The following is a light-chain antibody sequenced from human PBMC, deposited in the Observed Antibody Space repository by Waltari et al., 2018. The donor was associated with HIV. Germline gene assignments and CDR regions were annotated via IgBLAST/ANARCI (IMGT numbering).Light chain of an antibody. V-gene: IGKV2-30*01. CDR3: SQGTHCPRYT. Sequence: DVVMTQSPLSLPVTLGQPASISCSSSQSLLYSDGNTYLSWFQQRPGQSPRRLIYKASNRDSRVAARFSSSRSGTDDTLKISRVEAEDVGVYYCSQGTHCPRYTFGQGTKLEIK. CDR2: KAS. CDR1: QSLLYSDGNTY. J-gene: IGKJ2*01.